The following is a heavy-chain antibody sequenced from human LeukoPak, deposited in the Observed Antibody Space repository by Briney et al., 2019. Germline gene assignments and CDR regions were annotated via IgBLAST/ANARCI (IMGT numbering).Heavy chain of an antibody. CDR3: ARQMNYYDSSGYLNDDAFDI. D-gene: IGHD3-22*01. Sequence: PSETLSLTCTVSGGSISSYYWSWIRQPPGKGLEWIGYIYYSGSTNYNPSLKSRVTISVDTSKNQFSLKLSSVTAADTAVYYCARQMNYYDSSGYLNDDAFDIWGQGTMVTVYS. V-gene: IGHV4-59*08. J-gene: IGHJ3*02. CDR1: GGSISSYY. CDR2: IYYSGST.